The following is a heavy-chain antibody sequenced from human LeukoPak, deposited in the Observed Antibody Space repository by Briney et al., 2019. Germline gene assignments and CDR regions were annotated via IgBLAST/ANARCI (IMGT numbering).Heavy chain of an antibody. CDR2: IYSGGST. V-gene: IGHV3-66*01. D-gene: IGHD3-22*01. CDR3: ARDPYDSSGRRGYYYYGMDV. J-gene: IGHJ6*02. CDR1: GFTVSSNY. Sequence: GGSLRLSCAASGFTVSSNYMSWVRQAPGKGLEWVSVIYSGGSTYYADSVKGRFTISRDNSKNTLYLQMNSLRAEDTAVYYCARDPYDSSGRRGYYYYGMDVWGQGTTVTVSS.